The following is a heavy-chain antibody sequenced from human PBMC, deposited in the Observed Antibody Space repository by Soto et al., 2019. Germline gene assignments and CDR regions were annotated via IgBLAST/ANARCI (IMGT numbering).Heavy chain of an antibody. CDR3: ARPQLGDYYSYCDY. CDR1: GFTFSSYA. D-gene: IGHD2-21*02. J-gene: IGHJ4*02. V-gene: IGHV3-30-3*01. CDR2: ISYDGSNK. Sequence: QVQLVESGGGVVQPGRSLRLSCAASGFTFSSYAMHWVRQAPGKGLEWVAVISYDGSNKYYADSVKGRFTISRDNSKNTLYLQMNRLRAEDTAVYYCARPQLGDYYSYCDYWGQGTLVTVSS.